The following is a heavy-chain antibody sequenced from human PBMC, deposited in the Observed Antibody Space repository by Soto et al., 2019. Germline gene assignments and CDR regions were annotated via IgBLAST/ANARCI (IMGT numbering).Heavy chain of an antibody. V-gene: IGHV4-34*01. CDR1: GGSFSGYY. J-gene: IGHJ4*02. D-gene: IGHD3-22*01. CDR2: INHSGST. Sequence: PSETLSLTCAVYGGSFSGYYWSWIRQPPGKGLEWIGEINHSGSTNYNPSLKSRVTISVDTSKNQFSLKLSSVTAADTAVYYCASNYDSSGYYRSPLDYWGQGTLVTVSS. CDR3: ASNYDSSGYYRSPLDY.